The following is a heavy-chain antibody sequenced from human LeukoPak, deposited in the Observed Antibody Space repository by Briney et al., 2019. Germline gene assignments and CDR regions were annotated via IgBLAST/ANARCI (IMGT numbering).Heavy chain of an antibody. D-gene: IGHD4-17*01. CDR2: INHSGST. Sequence: PSETLSLTCAVYGGSFSGYYWSWIRQPPGKGLEWIGEINHSGSTNYNPSLKSRVTISVDTSKNQFSLKLSSVTAADTAVYYCARHRRRWGVTTGEYYYYMDVWGKGTTVTISS. CDR1: GGSFSGYY. J-gene: IGHJ6*03. V-gene: IGHV4-34*01. CDR3: ARHRRRWGVTTGEYYYYMDV.